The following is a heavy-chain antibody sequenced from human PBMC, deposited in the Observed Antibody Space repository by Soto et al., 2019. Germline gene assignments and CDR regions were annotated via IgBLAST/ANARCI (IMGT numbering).Heavy chain of an antibody. D-gene: IGHD3-9*01. Sequence: ASVEVSCKASGYTFTGYYMHWVRQAPGQGLEWMGWINPNSGGTNYAQKFQGWVTMTRDTSISTACMELSRLRSDDTAVYYCARSDVTIFSADYYYGMDVWGQGTTVTVSS. CDR3: ARSDVTIFSADYYYGMDV. CDR1: GYTFTGYY. J-gene: IGHJ6*02. V-gene: IGHV1-2*04. CDR2: INPNSGGT.